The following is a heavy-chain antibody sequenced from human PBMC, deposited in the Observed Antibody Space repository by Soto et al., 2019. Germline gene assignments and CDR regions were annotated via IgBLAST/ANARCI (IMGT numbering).Heavy chain of an antibody. D-gene: IGHD4-17*01. V-gene: IGHV3-30*04. CDR2: IIYDGSNE. Sequence: QVQLGESGGGVVQPGRSLRLSCAASGFNVSSSAMHWVRQAPGKGLEWVAIIIYDGSNEHYVDSVRGRFTIYRDNSKNTVYLQMTSLRVEDTAVYYCTKDPRDYGDYGYFDYWGQGTLVTVSS. CDR3: TKDPRDYGDYGYFDY. J-gene: IGHJ4*02. CDR1: GFNVSSSA.